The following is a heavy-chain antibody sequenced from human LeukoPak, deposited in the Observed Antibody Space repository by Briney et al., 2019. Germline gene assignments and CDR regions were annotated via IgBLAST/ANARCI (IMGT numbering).Heavy chain of an antibody. D-gene: IGHD4-17*01. CDR1: GYNLTNYE. CDR3: ARGDDYGSSYDY. CDR2: MSPNSENT. Sequence: GASVKVSCKASGYNLTNYEINWVRQANGQGLEWMGWMSPNSENTGYAPKFQGRVTMTRSTSTSTVYMELSRLTSEDTGLYYCARGDDYGSSYDYWGQGTLVTVSS. J-gene: IGHJ4*02. V-gene: IGHV1-8*01.